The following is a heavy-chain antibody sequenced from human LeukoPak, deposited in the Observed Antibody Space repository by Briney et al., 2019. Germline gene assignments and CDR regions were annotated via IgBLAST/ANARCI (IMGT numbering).Heavy chain of an antibody. J-gene: IGHJ3*02. CDR2: ISYDGSNK. CDR1: GFTFSSYA. V-gene: IGHV3-30-3*01. D-gene: IGHD3-22*01. CDR3: ARERAYYYDSSGYHDAFDI. Sequence: GGSLRLSCAASGFTFSSYAMHWVRQAPGKGLEWVAVISYDGSNKYYADSVKGRFTISRDNSKNTLYLQMNSLRAEDTAVYYCARERAYYYDSSGYHDAFDIWGQGTMVTVSS.